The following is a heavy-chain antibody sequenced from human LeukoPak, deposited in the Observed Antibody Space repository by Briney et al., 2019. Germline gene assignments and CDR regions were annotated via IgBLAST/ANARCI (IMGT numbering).Heavy chain of an antibody. Sequence: SETLSLTRTVSGGSISSYYWSWIRQPAGKGLEWIGRIYTSGSTNYNPSLKSRVTMSVDTSKNQFSLKLSSVTAADTAVYYCARDRAAVRAFDIWGQGTMVTVSS. CDR1: GGSISSYY. J-gene: IGHJ3*02. CDR3: ARDRAAVRAFDI. V-gene: IGHV4-4*07. D-gene: IGHD3-10*01. CDR2: IYTSGST.